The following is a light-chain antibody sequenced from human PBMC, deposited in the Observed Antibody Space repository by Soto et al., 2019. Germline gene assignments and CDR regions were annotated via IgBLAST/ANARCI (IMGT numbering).Light chain of an antibody. V-gene: IGKV3-20*01. CDR3: QQFGSSLSLT. J-gene: IGKJ4*01. Sequence: EIVVPQYPGTLSSSPGESATLSCRASQSVSSNYLAWYQQKPGQAPRLLIYGASSRVSGIPDRFSGSGSGTEFTLTISRLEPEDFAVYYCQQFGSSLSLTFGGGTRVDIK. CDR1: QSVSSNY. CDR2: GAS.